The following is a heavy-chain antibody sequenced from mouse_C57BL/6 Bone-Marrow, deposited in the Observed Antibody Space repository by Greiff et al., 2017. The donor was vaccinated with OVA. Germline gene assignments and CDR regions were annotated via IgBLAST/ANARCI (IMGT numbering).Heavy chain of an antibody. Sequence: QVQLKESGAELVRPGTSVKVSCKASGYAFTNYLIEWVKQRPGQGLEWIGVINPGCGGTNYNEKFKGKATLTADKSSSTAYMQLSSLTSEDAADYFCAITTVALDVWGTGTTVTVSS. J-gene: IGHJ1*03. CDR1: GYAFTNYL. V-gene: IGHV1-54*01. CDR3: AITTVALDV. CDR2: INPGCGGT. D-gene: IGHD1-1*01.